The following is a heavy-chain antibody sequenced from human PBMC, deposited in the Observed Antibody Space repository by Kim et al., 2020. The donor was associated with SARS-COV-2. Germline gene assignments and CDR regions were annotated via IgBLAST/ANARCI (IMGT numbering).Heavy chain of an antibody. V-gene: IGHV3-23*01. J-gene: IGHJ5*02. D-gene: IGHD3-22*01. Sequence: ADTVKGRFTISRDNSKNTLYLQMNSLRAEDTAVYYCAKDHYEAPVYWFDPWGQGTLVTVSS. CDR3: AKDHYEAPVYWFDP.